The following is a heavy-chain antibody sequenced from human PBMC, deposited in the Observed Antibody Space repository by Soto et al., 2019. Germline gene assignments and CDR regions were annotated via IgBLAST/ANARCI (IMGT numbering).Heavy chain of an antibody. Sequence: QVQLQESGPGLVKPSQTLSLTCTVSGGSISRSSAYYWSWIRQHPEKGLEWIGYIYSGGTTNYNPSLRSRVTISLDTANNQFSLNLSSVTAADTALYYCARDGGPRGDYYYAMDVWGPGTTVTVS. J-gene: IGHJ6*02. CDR3: ARDGGPRGDYYYAMDV. CDR1: GGSISRSSAYY. D-gene: IGHD3-10*01. CDR2: IYSGGTT. V-gene: IGHV4-31*03.